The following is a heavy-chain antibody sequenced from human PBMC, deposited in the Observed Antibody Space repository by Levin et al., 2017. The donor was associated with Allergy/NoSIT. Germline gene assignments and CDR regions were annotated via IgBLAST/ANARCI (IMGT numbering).Heavy chain of an antibody. CDR3: TKATQVFHASQGAFDI. D-gene: IGHD3-16*01. Sequence: GESLKISCAASGFTFSNYAMHWVRQAPGKGLEWVALIRYDGTIQYYADSVKGRFTISRDNFENTLYLQMNRLRTEDTAIYYCTKATQVFHASQGAFDIRGPGTMVNVSS. V-gene: IGHV3-30*04. CDR2: IRYDGTIQ. CDR1: GFTFSNYA. J-gene: IGHJ3*02.